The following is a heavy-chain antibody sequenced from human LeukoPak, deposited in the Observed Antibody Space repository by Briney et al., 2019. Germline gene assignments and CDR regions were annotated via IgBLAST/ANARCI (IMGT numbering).Heavy chain of an antibody. CDR1: GFTVSSNY. CDR3: TTMIALMVYAHHDAFDI. Sequence: GGSLRLSCAASGFTVSSNYMSWVRQAPGKGLEWVGRIKSKTDGGTTDYAAPVKGRFTISRDDSKNTLYLQMNSLKTEDTAVYYCTTMIALMVYAHHDAFDIWGQGTMVTVSS. CDR2: IKSKTDGGTT. J-gene: IGHJ3*02. V-gene: IGHV3-15*01. D-gene: IGHD2-8*01.